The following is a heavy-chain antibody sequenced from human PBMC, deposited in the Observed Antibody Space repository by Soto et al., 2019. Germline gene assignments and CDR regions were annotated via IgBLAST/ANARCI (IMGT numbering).Heavy chain of an antibody. J-gene: IGHJ4*02. CDR3: ARSDSSGWFWFDY. CDR1: GGTFSSYT. Sequence: QVQLVQSGAEVKKPGSSVKVSCKASGGTFSSYTISWVRQAPGQGLEWMGRIIPILGIANYAQKFQGRVTITAYKSTSPAYMELSSLRSEDTAVYYCARSDSSGWFWFDYWGQGTLVTVSS. D-gene: IGHD6-19*01. CDR2: IIPILGIA. V-gene: IGHV1-69*02.